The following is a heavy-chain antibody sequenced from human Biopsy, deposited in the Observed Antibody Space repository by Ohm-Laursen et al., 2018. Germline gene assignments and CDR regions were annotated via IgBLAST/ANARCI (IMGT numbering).Heavy chain of an antibody. CDR1: GGSISSRNHY. Sequence: SETLSLTCSVSGGSISSRNHYWGWLRQPPGKGLEWIGHVYYSGSTFYNSSLESRVTVSVDTSKNQFHLRLTSMSASDTAVYYCARHSLDDFWSGAHYHFDYWGLGTLVTVSS. CDR2: VYYSGST. V-gene: IGHV4-39*01. CDR3: ARHSLDDFWSGAHYHFDY. D-gene: IGHD3-3*01. J-gene: IGHJ4*02.